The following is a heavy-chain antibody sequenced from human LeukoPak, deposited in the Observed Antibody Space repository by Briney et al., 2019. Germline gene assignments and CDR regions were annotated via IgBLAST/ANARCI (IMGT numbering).Heavy chain of an antibody. D-gene: IGHD4-17*01. CDR2: ISYDGSNK. V-gene: IGHV3-30-3*01. Sequence: GGSLRLSCAASGFTFSSYAVHWVRQAPGKGLEWVAIISYDGSNKYYADSVKGRFTISRDNSKNTLYLQMNSLRPEDTAVYYCGRDLISYGDHTVDYWGQGTLVTVSS. CDR1: GFTFSSYA. CDR3: GRDLISYGDHTVDY. J-gene: IGHJ4*02.